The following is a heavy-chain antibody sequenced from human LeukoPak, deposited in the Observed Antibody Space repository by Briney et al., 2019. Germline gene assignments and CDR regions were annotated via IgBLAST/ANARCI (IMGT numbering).Heavy chain of an antibody. CDR3: ARGGSQQNYYNNYMDV. CDR2: LFYKRGA. D-gene: IGHD1-26*01. Sequence: PSETLSLTCSVSGGSISGYYWSWSRQAPGKGVEWIGNLFYKRGAWYKSSLKSRVTTSVDTSKNQFSLKLSSVSAADTAVYYCARGGSQQNYYNNYMDVWGKATTVTVSS. J-gene: IGHJ6*03. V-gene: IGHV4-59*12. CDR1: GGSISGYY.